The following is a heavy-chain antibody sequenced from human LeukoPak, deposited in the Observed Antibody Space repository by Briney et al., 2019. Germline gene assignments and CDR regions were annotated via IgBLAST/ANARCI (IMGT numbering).Heavy chain of an antibody. CDR2: IYYSGST. V-gene: IGHV4-59*01. J-gene: IGHJ2*01. CDR1: GGSISSYY. Sequence: PSETLSLTCTVSGGSISSYYWSWIRQPPGKGLEWIGYIYYSGSTNYNPSLKSRVTISVDTSKNQFSLKLSPVTAADTAVYYCAGTPLRYFDWLSSRGGRPRSYWYFDLWGRGTLVTVSS. CDR3: AGTPLRYFDWLSSRGGRPRSYWYFDL. D-gene: IGHD3-9*01.